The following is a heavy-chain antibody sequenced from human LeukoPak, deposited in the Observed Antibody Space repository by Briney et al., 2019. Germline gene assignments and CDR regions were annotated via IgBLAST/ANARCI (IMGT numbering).Heavy chain of an antibody. Sequence: GGSLRLSCAAPGFTFSSYWMAWVRQAPGKGLEWVANIKQDGSEKYYVDSVKGRFTISRDNAKNSLYLQMNSLRAEDTAVYYCARGYSSGWYEVYFDYWGQGTLVTVSS. V-gene: IGHV3-7*01. D-gene: IGHD6-19*01. J-gene: IGHJ4*02. CDR3: ARGYSSGWYEVYFDY. CDR2: IKQDGSEK. CDR1: GFTFSSYW.